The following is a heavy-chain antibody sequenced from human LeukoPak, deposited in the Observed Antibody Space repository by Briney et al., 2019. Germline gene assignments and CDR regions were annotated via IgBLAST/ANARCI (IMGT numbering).Heavy chain of an antibody. CDR2: INPNSGVT. D-gene: IGHD4-17*01. CDR1: GYTFTGYY. J-gene: IGHJ4*02. Sequence: ASVKVSCKASGYTFTGYYMHWVRQAPGQGLEGMGRINPNSGVTNYAQKFQGRVTMTRDTSISTAYMELSRLRSDDTAVYYCARGTTVTTGELDYWGQGTLVTVSS. V-gene: IGHV1-2*06. CDR3: ARGTTVTTGELDY.